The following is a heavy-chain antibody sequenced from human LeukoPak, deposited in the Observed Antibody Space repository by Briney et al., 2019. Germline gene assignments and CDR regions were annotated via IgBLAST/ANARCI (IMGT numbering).Heavy chain of an antibody. CDR1: GDSISSGGYS. J-gene: IGHJ3*02. CDR3: ASNDSGVGYAFEI. Sequence: PSETLSLTCAVSGDSISSGGYSWSWVRQPPGKGLEWIGYIYSSGRSYYNPSLQSRVTISVDTSKNEFSLKLSSVTAADTAVYYCASNDSGVGYAFEIWGQGTMVTVSS. V-gene: IGHV4-30-4*07. CDR2: IYSSGRS. D-gene: IGHD4-17*01.